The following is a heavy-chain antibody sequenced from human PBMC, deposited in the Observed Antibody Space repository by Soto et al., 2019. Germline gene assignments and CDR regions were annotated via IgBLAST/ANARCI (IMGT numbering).Heavy chain of an antibody. V-gene: IGHV1-18*01. CDR2: ISAYNGNT. D-gene: IGHD3-22*01. CDR3: ARDKSESKYYYDSSGYLYY. CDR1: GYTFTSYG. Sequence: SVKGSCKASGYTFTSYGISWVRQAPVQGLEWMGWISAYNGNTNYAQKLQGRVTMTTDTSTSTAYMELRSLRSDDTAVYYCARDKSESKYYYDSSGYLYYWGQGTLVTVYS. J-gene: IGHJ4*02.